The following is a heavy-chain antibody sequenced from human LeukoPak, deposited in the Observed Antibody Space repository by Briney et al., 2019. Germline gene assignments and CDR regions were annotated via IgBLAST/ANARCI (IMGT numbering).Heavy chain of an antibody. CDR2: INHSGST. CDR1: VGSFCGFY. Sequence: LQRLSLTSAVYVGSFCGFYWSWIRGPPGQGVECSGEINHSGSTNYNPSLKSRDTISVDTSRNQFSLKLSSVTAADTAVYYCARVGRIGSGYYYYYYMDVWGKGTTVTVSS. D-gene: IGHD1-26*01. V-gene: IGHV4-34*01. CDR3: ARVGRIGSGYYYYYYMDV. J-gene: IGHJ6*03.